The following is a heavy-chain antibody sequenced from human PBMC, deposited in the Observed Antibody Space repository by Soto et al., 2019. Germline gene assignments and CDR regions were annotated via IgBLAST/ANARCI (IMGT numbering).Heavy chain of an antibody. CDR1: GFTFSSHW. CDR2: LNSDGSSI. V-gene: IGHV3-74*01. J-gene: IGHJ4*02. D-gene: IGHD1-20*01. Sequence: EVQLVESGGGLVPPGGSLRLSCAASGFTFSSHWMHWVRQAPGKGLVWVSRLNSDGSSITYADSVRGRFNISRDNAKNTLCLQVNSLRAEDTAVYYCARGGLYKYYFDYWGQGTLVTVSS. CDR3: ARGGLYKYYFDY.